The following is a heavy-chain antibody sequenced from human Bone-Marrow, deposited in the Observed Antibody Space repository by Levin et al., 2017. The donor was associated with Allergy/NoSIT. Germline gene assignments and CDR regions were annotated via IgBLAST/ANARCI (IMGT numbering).Heavy chain of an antibody. V-gene: IGHV4-61*01. Sequence: SSETLSLTCTVSGGSVSSGSHHWSWIRQPPGRGLEWIGCIHYSGSTKYNPSLKSRVTISVDTSKNQASLKLSSVTAADTAIYYCARDRVIPATGGNYYYYGMDGWGQGTTVTVSS. CDR1: GGSVSSGSHH. J-gene: IGHJ6*02. CDR2: IHYSGST. CDR3: ARDRVIPATGGNYYYYGMDG. D-gene: IGHD2-2*01.